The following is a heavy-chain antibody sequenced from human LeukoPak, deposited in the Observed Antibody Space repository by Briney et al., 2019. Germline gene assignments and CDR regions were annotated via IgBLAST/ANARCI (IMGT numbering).Heavy chain of an antibody. CDR3: ARSQDTAGPDAFDI. CDR2: IYSGGST. D-gene: IGHD5-18*01. J-gene: IGHJ3*02. V-gene: IGHV3-53*04. Sequence: GGSLRLSCAASGFTVSSNYMSWVRQAPGKGLEWVSVIYSGGSTYYADSVKGRFTISRHNSKNTLYLQMNSLRAEDTAVYHCARSQDTAGPDAFDIWGQGTMVTVSS. CDR1: GFTVSSNY.